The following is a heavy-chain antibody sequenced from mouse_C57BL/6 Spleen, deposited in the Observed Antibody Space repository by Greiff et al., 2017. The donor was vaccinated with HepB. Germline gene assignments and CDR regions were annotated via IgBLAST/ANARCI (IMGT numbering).Heavy chain of an antibody. CDR2: IYPGSGNT. Sequence: VQLQQSGPELVKPGASVKISCKASGYSFTSYYIHWVKQRPGQGLEWIGWIYPGSGNTKYNEKFKGKATLTADTSSSTAYMQLSSLTSEDSAVYYCARYDYDDYAMDYWGQGTSVPSPQ. CDR1: GYSFTSYY. V-gene: IGHV1-66*01. D-gene: IGHD2-4*01. J-gene: IGHJ4*01. CDR3: ARYDYDDYAMDY.